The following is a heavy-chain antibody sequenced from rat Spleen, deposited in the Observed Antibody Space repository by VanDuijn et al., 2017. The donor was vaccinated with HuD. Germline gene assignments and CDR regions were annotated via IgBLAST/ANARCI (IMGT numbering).Heavy chain of an antibody. V-gene: IGHV5-22*01. J-gene: IGHJ2*01. CDR2: ISYEGSST. D-gene: IGHD1-11*01. CDR3: EKVGGGYTSKCFDY. Sequence: EVQLVESGGGLVQPGRSLKLSCAASGFTFSDYYMAWVRQAPKKGLEWVASISYEGSSTYYGDSVKGRFTISRDNAKSTLYLQMNSLRSEDTATYCCEKVGGGYTSKCFDYWGQGVMVTVSS. CDR1: GFTFSDYY.